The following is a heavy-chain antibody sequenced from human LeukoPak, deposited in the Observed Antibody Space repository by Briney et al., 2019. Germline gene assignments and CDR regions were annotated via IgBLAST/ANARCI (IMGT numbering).Heavy chain of an antibody. J-gene: IGHJ4*02. CDR1: GFTFSSYW. CDR2: IKQDGSEK. CDR3: ARESEGEYYYGSEHFDY. Sequence: PGGSLRLSCAASGFTFSSYWKSWVRQAPGKGLEWVANIKQDGSEKYYVDSVKGRFTISRDNAKNSLYLQMNSLRAEDTAVYYCARESEGEYYYGSEHFDYWGQGTLVTVSS. D-gene: IGHD3-10*01. V-gene: IGHV3-7*01.